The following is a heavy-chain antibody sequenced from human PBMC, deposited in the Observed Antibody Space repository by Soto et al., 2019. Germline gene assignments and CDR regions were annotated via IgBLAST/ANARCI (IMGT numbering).Heavy chain of an antibody. CDR3: ARDRVPHYYDSSGYYSYFDY. V-gene: IGHV1-46*01. D-gene: IGHD3-22*01. J-gene: IGHJ4*02. CDR2: INPSGSST. CDR1: GYTFTSYY. Sequence: ASVKVSCKASGYTFTSYYMHWVRQAPGQGLEWMGIINPSGSSTSYAQKFQGRVTMTRDTSTSTVYMGLSSLRSEDTAVYYCARDRVPHYYDSSGYYSYFDYWGQGTLVTVSS.